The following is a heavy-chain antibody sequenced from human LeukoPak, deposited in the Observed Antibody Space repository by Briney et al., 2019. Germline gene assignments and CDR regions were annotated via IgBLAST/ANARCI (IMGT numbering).Heavy chain of an antibody. Sequence: PSETLSLTCAVYGGSFSGYYWSWIRQPPGKGLEWIGEINHSGSTNYNPSLKSRVTISVETSKNQFSLKLSSVTAADTAVYYCARGRNYYGSGSYIKPAYYFDYWGQGTLVTVSS. CDR2: INHSGST. J-gene: IGHJ4*02. V-gene: IGHV4-34*01. CDR1: GGSFSGYY. CDR3: ARGRNYYGSGSYIKPAYYFDY. D-gene: IGHD3-10*01.